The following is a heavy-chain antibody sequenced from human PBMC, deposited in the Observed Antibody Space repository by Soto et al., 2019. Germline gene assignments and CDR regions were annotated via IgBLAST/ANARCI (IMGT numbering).Heavy chain of an antibody. Sequence: SETLSLTWAVYGGSFSGYYWSWIRQPPGKGLEWIGEINHSGSTNYNPSLKSRVTISVDTSKNQFSLKLSSATAADTAVYYCARESGYSNWFDPWGQGTLVTVSS. J-gene: IGHJ5*02. V-gene: IGHV4-34*01. CDR2: INHSGST. CDR1: GGSFSGYY. CDR3: ARESGYSNWFDP. D-gene: IGHD3-3*01.